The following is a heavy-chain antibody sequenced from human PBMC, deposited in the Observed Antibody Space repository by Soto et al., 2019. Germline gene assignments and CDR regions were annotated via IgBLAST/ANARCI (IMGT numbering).Heavy chain of an antibody. CDR3: AKEGEHSSGWANFDY. D-gene: IGHD6-19*01. V-gene: IGHV3-23*01. CDR1: GFTFSSYA. J-gene: IGHJ4*02. CDR2: ISGSGGST. Sequence: EAQLLESGGGLVQPGGSERLSCAASGFTFSSYAMSWVRQAPGKGLEWVSAISGSGGSTYYADSVKGRFTISRDNSKNTLYLQMNSLRAEDTAVYYCAKEGEHSSGWANFDYWGQGTLVTVSS.